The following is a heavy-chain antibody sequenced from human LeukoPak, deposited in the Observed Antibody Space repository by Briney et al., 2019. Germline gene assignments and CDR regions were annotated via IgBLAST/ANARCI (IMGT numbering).Heavy chain of an antibody. CDR1: GGSFSGYY. CDR2: INHSGST. J-gene: IGHJ4*02. CDR3: ARRSPNYYGSGSYYKLSYFDY. Sequence: PSETLSLTCTVYGGSFSGYYWSWIRQPPGKGLEWIGEINHSGSTNYNPSLKSRVTISVDTSKNQFSLKLSSVTAADTAVYYCARRSPNYYGSGSYYKLSYFDYWGQGTLVTVSS. V-gene: IGHV4-34*01. D-gene: IGHD3-10*01.